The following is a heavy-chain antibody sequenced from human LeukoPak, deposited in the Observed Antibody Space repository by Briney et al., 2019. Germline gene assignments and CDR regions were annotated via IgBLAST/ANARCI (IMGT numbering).Heavy chain of an antibody. CDR2: VSGSGGST. D-gene: IGHD2-21*01. V-gene: IGHV3-23*01. CDR1: GFTFSSYA. CDR3: AKRGDSGACNDY. J-gene: IGHJ4*02. Sequence: GGSLRLSYAASGFTFSSYAMNWVRQAPGKGLEWVSGVSGSGGSTYYVDSVKGRFTISRDNSKNTLYLQMNSLRAEDTAVYYCAKRGDSGACNDYWGQGTLVTVSS.